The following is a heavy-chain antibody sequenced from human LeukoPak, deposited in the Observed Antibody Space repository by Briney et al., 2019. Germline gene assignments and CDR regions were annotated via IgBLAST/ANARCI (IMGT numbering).Heavy chain of an antibody. J-gene: IGHJ4*02. V-gene: IGHV3-66*01. CDR2: MYTLGNT. CDR3: AKDRGSRNDILTGRPRASMDFDY. Sequence: GGSLRLSCAASGFTVSTNYMTWIRQAPGKGLEWVSVMYTLGNTNYADSVRGRFTISRDNSKNTLYLQMNSLRAEDTGVYYCAKDRGSRNDILTGRPRASMDFDYWGQGTLVTVSS. D-gene: IGHD3-9*01. CDR1: GFTVSTNY.